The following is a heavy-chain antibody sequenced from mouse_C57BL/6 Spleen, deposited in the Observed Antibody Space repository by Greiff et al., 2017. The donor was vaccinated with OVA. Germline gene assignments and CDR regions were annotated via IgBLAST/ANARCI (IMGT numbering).Heavy chain of an antibody. Sequence: VHLVESGPELVKPGASVKISCKASGYSFTSYYIHWVKQRPGQGLEWIGWIYPGSGNTKYNEKFKGKATLTADTSSSTAYLQLSRLTSEDSAVYYCARGCFDGNYVIDAMDYWGQGTSVTVSS. J-gene: IGHJ4*01. V-gene: IGHV1-66*01. CDR3: ARGCFDGNYVIDAMDY. CDR1: GYSFTSYY. D-gene: IGHD2-1*01. CDR2: IYPGSGNT.